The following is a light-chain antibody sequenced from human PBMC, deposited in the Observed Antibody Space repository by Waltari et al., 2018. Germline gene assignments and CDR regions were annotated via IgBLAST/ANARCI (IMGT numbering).Light chain of an antibody. J-gene: IGLJ3*02. V-gene: IGLV2-14*01. Sequence: QSALTQPASVSGSPGQSITISCPGTSTDVGGYNYVSWYQQHPGKAPKLMIFDVNDRPSGVSNRFSGSKSGNTASLTISGLQAEDEADYYCNSFTSSSTWVFDGGTKLTVL. CDR1: STDVGGYNY. CDR2: DVN. CDR3: NSFTSSSTWV.